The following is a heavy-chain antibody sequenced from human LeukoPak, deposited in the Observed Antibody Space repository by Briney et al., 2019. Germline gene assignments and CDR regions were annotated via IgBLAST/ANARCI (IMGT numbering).Heavy chain of an antibody. CDR3: ARGSLAAYYKGWSMDV. Sequence: GGSLRLSCAASGFTFSTYEVNWVRQAPGKGLEWVSHISVGEPIITYYADAVRGRFAISRDNAKNSVYMQLNSLRAEDTAVYYCARGSLAAYYKGWSMDVWGQGTTVTVSS. J-gene: IGHJ6*02. CDR1: GFTFSTYE. CDR2: ISVGEPII. D-gene: IGHD3-10*01. V-gene: IGHV3-48*03.